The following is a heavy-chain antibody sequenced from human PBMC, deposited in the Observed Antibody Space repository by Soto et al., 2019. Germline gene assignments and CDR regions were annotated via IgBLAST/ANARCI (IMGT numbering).Heavy chain of an antibody. CDR1: GGAMSSSNW. J-gene: IGHJ4*02. V-gene: IGHV4-4*02. CDR3: ARTPSY. Sequence: SETLSLTCTVSGGAMSSSNWWNWVRQAPGKGLEWIGETHQSGRTNYNPSLKSRVTISVDKSKNQFSLKLSSVTAADTAVYYCARTPSYWGRGTLITVSS. CDR2: THQSGRT.